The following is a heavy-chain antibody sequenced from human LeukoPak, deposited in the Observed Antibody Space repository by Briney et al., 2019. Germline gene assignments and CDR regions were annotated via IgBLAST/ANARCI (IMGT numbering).Heavy chain of an antibody. Sequence: AGSLRLSCAASGFTFSSHWMHWVRQAPGKGLVWVSRINSDGSRTSYADSVKGRFTISRDNAKNTLYLQMNSLRTEDTAVYYCARGPLGIVGANTPDYWGQGTLVTVPS. D-gene: IGHD1-26*01. J-gene: IGHJ4*02. V-gene: IGHV3-74*01. CDR2: INSDGSRT. CDR3: ARGPLGIVGANTPDY. CDR1: GFTFSSHW.